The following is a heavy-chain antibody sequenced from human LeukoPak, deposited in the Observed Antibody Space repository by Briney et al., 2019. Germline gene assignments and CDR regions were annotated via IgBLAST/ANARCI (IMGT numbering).Heavy chain of an antibody. Sequence: GGSMRPSCAASGFTVSSYEMNWVRQAPGKGLEWVSYISSSGSTIYYADSVKGRFTISRDNAKNSLYLQMNSLRAEDTAVYYCAREGRGSWYYWGQGTLVTVSS. D-gene: IGHD1-26*01. CDR1: GFTVSSYE. CDR2: ISSSGSTI. CDR3: AREGRGSWYY. V-gene: IGHV3-48*03. J-gene: IGHJ4*02.